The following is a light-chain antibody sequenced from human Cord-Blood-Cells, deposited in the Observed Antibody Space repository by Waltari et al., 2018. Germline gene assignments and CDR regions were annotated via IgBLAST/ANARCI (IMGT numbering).Light chain of an antibody. CDR2: AAS. J-gene: IGKJ2*01. Sequence: DIQMTQSPSSLSASVGDRVTITCRASQSISSYLNWYQQKPGKAPKLLIYAASCLQSGVPSRFSGRGSGTDFTLTISSLQPEDFATYYGQQSYSTPYTIGEGTKLEIK. V-gene: IGKV1-39*01. CDR1: QSISSY. CDR3: QQSYSTPYT.